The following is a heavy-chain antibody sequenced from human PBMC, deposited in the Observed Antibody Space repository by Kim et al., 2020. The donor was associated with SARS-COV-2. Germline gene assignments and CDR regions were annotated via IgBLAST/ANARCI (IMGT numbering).Heavy chain of an antibody. Sequence: VTGRFTISREKSKNTLYLQMNSLRAEDTAVYYCAIVLLFGELLYYGGFDYWGPGTLVTVSS. CDR3: AIVLLFGELLYYGGFDY. V-gene: IGHV3-23*01. J-gene: IGHJ4*02. D-gene: IGHD3-10*01.